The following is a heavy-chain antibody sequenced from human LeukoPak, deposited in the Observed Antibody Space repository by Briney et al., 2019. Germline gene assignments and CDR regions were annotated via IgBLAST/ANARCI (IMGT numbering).Heavy chain of an antibody. V-gene: IGHV3-64*01. CDR3: ARVRCSGGSCYSDY. Sequence: GGSLRLSCAASGFTFSSYAMHWVRQAPGKGLEYVSAISSNGGSTYYANSVKGRFTISRDNSKNTLYLQMGSLRAEDMAVYYCARVRCSGGSCYSDYWGQGTLVTVSS. J-gene: IGHJ4*02. D-gene: IGHD2-15*01. CDR2: ISSNGGST. CDR1: GFTFSSYA.